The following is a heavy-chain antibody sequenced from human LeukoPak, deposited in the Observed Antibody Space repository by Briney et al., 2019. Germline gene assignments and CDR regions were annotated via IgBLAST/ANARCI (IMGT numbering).Heavy chain of an antibody. CDR2: IYYSGST. V-gene: IGHV4-39*01. CDR1: GGSISSSSYY. J-gene: IGHJ3*02. Sequence: SETLSLTCTVSGGSISSSSYYWGWIRQPPGKGLEWIGSIYYSGSTYYNPSLKSRVTISVDTSKNQFSLKLSSVTAADTAVYYCAGGEELLRAFDIWGQGTMVTVSS. CDR3: AGGEELLRAFDI. D-gene: IGHD1-26*01.